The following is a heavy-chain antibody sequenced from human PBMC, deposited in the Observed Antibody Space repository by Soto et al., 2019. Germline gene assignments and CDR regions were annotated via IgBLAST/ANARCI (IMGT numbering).Heavy chain of an antibody. CDR2: IYYSGST. V-gene: IGHV4-39*01. CDR3: ARRICSSTSCPAAFDP. Sequence: SETLSLTCTVSGGSISSSSYYWGWIRQPPGKGLEWIGSIYYSGSTYYNPSLKSRVTISVDTSKNQFSLKLSSVTAADTAVYYCARRICSSTSCPAAFDPWGQGTLVTSPQ. D-gene: IGHD2-2*01. J-gene: IGHJ5*02. CDR1: GGSISSSSYY.